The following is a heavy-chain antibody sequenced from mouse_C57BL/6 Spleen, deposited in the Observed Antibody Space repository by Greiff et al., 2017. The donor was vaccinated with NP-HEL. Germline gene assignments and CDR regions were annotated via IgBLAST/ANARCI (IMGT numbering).Heavy chain of an antibody. V-gene: IGHV1-64*01. CDR2: IHPNSGST. CDR3: AGYYGGKGFAY. D-gene: IGHD1-1*01. J-gene: IGHJ3*01. Sequence: QVQLQQPGAELVKPGASVKLSCTASGYTFTSYWMHWVKQRPGRGLEWIGMIHPNSGSTNYNEKFKSKATQTVDKTSSTNYMQLSSLTSEDSAVSYFAGYYGGKGFAYWGQGTLVTVSA. CDR1: GYTFTSYW.